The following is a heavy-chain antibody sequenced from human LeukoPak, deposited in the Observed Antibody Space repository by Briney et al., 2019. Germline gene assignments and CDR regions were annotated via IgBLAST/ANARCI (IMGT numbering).Heavy chain of an antibody. CDR3: AREKDFSLWDAAVDY. V-gene: IGHV4-39*07. CDR1: GGSIRSTTYY. CDR2: IYYSGNT. J-gene: IGHJ4*02. Sequence: SETLSLTCSVSGGSIRSTTYYWGWIRQPPGKGLEWIGSIYYSGNTYYSPPLMSRVTMSVDTSKNQFSLKLSSVTAADTAVYYCAREKDFSLWDAAVDYWGRGTLVTVSS. D-gene: IGHD3-3*01.